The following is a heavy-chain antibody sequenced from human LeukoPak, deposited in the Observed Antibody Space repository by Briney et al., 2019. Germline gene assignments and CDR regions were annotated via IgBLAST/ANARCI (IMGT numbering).Heavy chain of an antibody. V-gene: IGHV4-39*07. J-gene: IGHJ4*02. CDR1: GGSISSSSYY. CDR2: INHSGST. CDR3: ARNPYYDILTGYYQPFDY. D-gene: IGHD3-9*01. Sequence: SETLSLTCTVSGGSISSSSYYWGWIRQPPGKGLEWIGEINHSGSTNYNPSLKSRVTISVDTSKNQFSLKLSSVTAADTAVYYCARNPYYDILTGYYQPFDYWGQGTLVTVSS.